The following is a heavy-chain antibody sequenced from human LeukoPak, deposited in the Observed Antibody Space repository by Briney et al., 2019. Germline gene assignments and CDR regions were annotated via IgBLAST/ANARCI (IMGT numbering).Heavy chain of an antibody. CDR3: ARLSSSWYGPTKNWFDP. CDR1: GDSISSNNYY. CDR2: VYYSGST. Sequence: SETLSLTCTVSGDSISSNNYYWAWIRQPPGKGLEWIGSVYYSGSTYYNPSLKSRVTISVDTSKNQFSLKLSSVTAADTAVYYCARLSSSWYGPTKNWFDPWGQGTLVTVSS. J-gene: IGHJ5*02. D-gene: IGHD6-13*01. V-gene: IGHV4-39*01.